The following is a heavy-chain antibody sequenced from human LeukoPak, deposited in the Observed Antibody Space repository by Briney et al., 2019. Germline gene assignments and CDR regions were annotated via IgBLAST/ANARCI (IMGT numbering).Heavy chain of an antibody. J-gene: IGHJ6*03. D-gene: IGHD6-13*01. Sequence: PSETLSLTCTVSGGSTSSSSYYWGWIRQPPGKGLEWIGSIYYSGSTYYNPSLKSRVTISVDTSKNQFSLKLSSVTAADTAVYYCARYSSSWYGRYYYYMDVWGKGTTVTVSS. CDR1: GGSTSSSSYY. CDR2: IYYSGST. CDR3: ARYSSSWYGRYYYYMDV. V-gene: IGHV4-39*07.